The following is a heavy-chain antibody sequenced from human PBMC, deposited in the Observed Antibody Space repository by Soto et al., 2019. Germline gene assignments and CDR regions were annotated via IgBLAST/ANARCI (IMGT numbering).Heavy chain of an antibody. J-gene: IGHJ4*02. D-gene: IGHD5-18*01. V-gene: IGHV4-59*01. CDR2: KYYSGNT. Sequence: SETLSLTCTVSGGSISSYYWSWIRQPPGKGLEWIGYKYYSGNTNYNPSLKSRVTISVDTSKNQFSLKLSSVTAADTAVYYCARTWGGYSYGYDYWGQGTLVTVSS. CDR1: GGSISSYY. CDR3: ARTWGGYSYGYDY.